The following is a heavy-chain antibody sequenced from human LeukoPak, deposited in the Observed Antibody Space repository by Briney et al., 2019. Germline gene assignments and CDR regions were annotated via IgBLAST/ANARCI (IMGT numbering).Heavy chain of an antibody. J-gene: IGHJ4*02. CDR2: INWNGGST. CDR3: ARDRYYGSGSYYTDTQRRGGDFDY. CDR1: GFTFSSYA. Sequence: GGSLRLSCAASGFTFSSYAMSWVRQAPGKGLEWVSGINWNGGSTGYADSVKGRFTISRDNAKNSLYLQMNSLRAEDTALYYCARDRYYGSGSYYTDTQRRGGDFDYWGQGTLVTVSS. V-gene: IGHV3-20*04. D-gene: IGHD3-10*01.